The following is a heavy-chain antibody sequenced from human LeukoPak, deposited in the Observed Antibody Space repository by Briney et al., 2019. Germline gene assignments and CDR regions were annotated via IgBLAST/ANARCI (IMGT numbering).Heavy chain of an antibody. V-gene: IGHV3-7*01. Sequence: GGSLRLSCAASGFTFSDYWMHWVRQAPGKGPEWVAIIKQDGSVTHYVDSVKGRFTISRENAETSLYLQMNSLRAEDTAVYYCALGDYGKPFDYWGQGTLVTVSS. J-gene: IGHJ4*02. D-gene: IGHD4-17*01. CDR2: IKQDGSVT. CDR3: ALGDYGKPFDY. CDR1: GFTFSDYW.